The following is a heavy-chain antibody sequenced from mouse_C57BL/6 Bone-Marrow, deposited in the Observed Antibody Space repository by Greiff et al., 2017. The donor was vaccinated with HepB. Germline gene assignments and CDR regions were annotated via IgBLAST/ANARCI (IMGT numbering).Heavy chain of an antibody. CDR2: INPYNGDT. Sequence: ESGPELVKPGASVKISCKASGYSFTGYFMNWVMQSHGKSLEWIGRINPYNGDTFYNQKFKGKATLTVDKSSSTAHMELRSLTSEDSAVYYCARSPNYYGSIWYFDVWGTGTTVTVSS. CDR3: ARSPNYYGSIWYFDV. V-gene: IGHV1-20*01. J-gene: IGHJ1*03. D-gene: IGHD1-1*01. CDR1: GYSFTGYF.